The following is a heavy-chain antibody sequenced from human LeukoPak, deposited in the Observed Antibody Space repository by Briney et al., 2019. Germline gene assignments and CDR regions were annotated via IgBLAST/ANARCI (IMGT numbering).Heavy chain of an antibody. CDR3: ARAVAGTAVDY. J-gene: IGHJ4*02. CDR1: GCTFSSYA. Sequence: ASVKVSCKASGCTFSSYAISWVRQAPGQGLEWMGRIIPILGIVNYAQKFQGRVTITADKSTSTAYMELSSLRSEDTAVYYCARAVAGTAVDYWGQGTLVTVSS. V-gene: IGHV1-69*04. D-gene: IGHD6-19*01. CDR2: IIPILGIV.